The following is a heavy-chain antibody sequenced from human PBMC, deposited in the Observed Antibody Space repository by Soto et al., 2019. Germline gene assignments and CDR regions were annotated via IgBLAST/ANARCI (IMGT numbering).Heavy chain of an antibody. J-gene: IGHJ6*03. Sequence: SETLSLTCIVSGGSITSSSYYWGWIRQPPGKGLEWIGSIYYSGTTYYNPSLESRLTISVDTSRRQFSLKLSSVTAADTAFYYCARLRGTSNYGYYYYYMDVWGKGTTVTVSS. CDR3: ARLRGTSNYGYYYYYMDV. CDR1: GGSITSSSYY. D-gene: IGHD4-4*01. CDR2: IYYSGTT. V-gene: IGHV4-39*01.